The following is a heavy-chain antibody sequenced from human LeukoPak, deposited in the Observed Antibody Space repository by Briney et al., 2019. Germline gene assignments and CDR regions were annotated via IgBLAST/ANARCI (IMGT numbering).Heavy chain of an antibody. V-gene: IGHV3-49*04. CDR2: IRSKAYGGTT. D-gene: IGHD4-17*01. CDR1: GFTFGDYA. CDR3: TRRRATVTTWHFDY. J-gene: IGHJ4*02. Sequence: GGSLRLSCTASGFTFGDYAMSWVRQAPGKGLEWVGFIRSKAYGGTTEYAASVKGRFTISRDDSKSIAYLQMNSLKTEDTAVYYCTRRRATVTTWHFDYWGQGTLVTVSS.